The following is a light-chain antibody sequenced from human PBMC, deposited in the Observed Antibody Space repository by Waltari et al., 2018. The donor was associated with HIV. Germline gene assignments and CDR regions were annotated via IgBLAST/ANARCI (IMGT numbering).Light chain of an antibody. CDR2: DNN. V-gene: IGLV1-51*01. CDR3: GTWDTNLSVLL. J-gene: IGLJ2*01. CDR1: YSNIGNNY. Sequence: QSVLTQPPSVSAAPGQQVTISFSGTYSNIGNNYVAWYQQLPGTAPKLLIYDNNQRPSGIPDRFSGSKSGTSATLGITGLQTGDEADYYCGTWDTNLSVLLFGGGTKLSVL.